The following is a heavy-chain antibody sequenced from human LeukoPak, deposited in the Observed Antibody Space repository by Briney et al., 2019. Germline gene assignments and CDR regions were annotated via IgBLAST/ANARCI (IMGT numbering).Heavy chain of an antibody. CDR1: GFTFSSYA. CDR3: AKDRSCTNDICHGDFDY. J-gene: IGHJ4*02. D-gene: IGHD2-8*01. V-gene: IGHV3-23*01. Sequence: GGSLRLSCAASGFTFSSYAVSWVRQAPGKGLEWVSSMSGSGGSTYSADSVKGRFTISRDNSKNTLYLQMNSLRAEDTALYYCAKDRSCTNDICHGDFDYWGQGTLVTVSS. CDR2: MSGSGGST.